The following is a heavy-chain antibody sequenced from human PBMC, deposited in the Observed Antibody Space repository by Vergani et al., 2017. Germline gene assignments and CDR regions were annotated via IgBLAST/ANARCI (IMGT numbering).Heavy chain of an antibody. CDR3: ASFLYLGVDPEC. J-gene: IGHJ4*02. V-gene: IGHV5-10-1*03. CDR2: IDPSDSYT. Sequence: EVHLVQSGAEVKKRGVSLRISCKGSGYRFTSYWISWVRQMPGKGLEWMGRIDPSDSYTNYSPSFQGHVTISADKSISTAYLQWSSLKASDTAMYYCASFLYLGVDPECWGQGTLVTVSS. CDR1: GYRFTSYW. D-gene: IGHD3-3*01.